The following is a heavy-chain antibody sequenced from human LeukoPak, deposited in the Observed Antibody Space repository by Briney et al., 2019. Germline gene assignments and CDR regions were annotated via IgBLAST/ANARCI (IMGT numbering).Heavy chain of an antibody. Sequence: ASVKVSCKASGYTFTGYYMHWVRQAPGQGLEWMGWINLNSGGTNYAQKFQGRVTMTRDTSISTAYMELSRLRSDDTAVYYCARRGIAAVGFDPWGQGTLVTVSS. CDR3: ARRGIAAVGFDP. D-gene: IGHD6-13*01. CDR2: INLNSGGT. J-gene: IGHJ5*02. CDR1: GYTFTGYY. V-gene: IGHV1-2*02.